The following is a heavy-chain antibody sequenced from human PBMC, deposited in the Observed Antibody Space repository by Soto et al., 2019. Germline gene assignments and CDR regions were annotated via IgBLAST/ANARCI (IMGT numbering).Heavy chain of an antibody. V-gene: IGHV3-15*07. CDR2: IKSKTDGGTT. CDR1: GFTFSNAW. Sequence: GGSLRLSCAASGFTFSNAWMNWVRQAPGKGLEWVGRIKSKTDGGTTDYAAPVKGRFTISRDDSKNTLYLQMNSLKTEDTAVYYCTTEGYYYDSSGYLNWFDPWGQGTLVTVSS. J-gene: IGHJ5*02. CDR3: TTEGYYYDSSGYLNWFDP. D-gene: IGHD3-22*01.